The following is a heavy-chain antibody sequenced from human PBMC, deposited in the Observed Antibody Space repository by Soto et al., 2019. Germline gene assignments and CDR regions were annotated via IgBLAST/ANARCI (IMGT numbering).Heavy chain of an antibody. CDR3: ARAMHAPSPHYFHX. D-gene: IGHD2-8*01. CDR2: TAYTGKT. J-gene: IGHJ1*01. Sequence: AETLSLTCVVSGGSITSYHWSWIRQFPGKGLEWIDYTAYTGKTNYNTSLKSRVTISMDTSKNQLSLKLTSMTAADTAVYYWARAMHAPSPHYFHXWGQVTTLTVSX. V-gene: IGHV4-59*01. CDR1: GGSITSYH.